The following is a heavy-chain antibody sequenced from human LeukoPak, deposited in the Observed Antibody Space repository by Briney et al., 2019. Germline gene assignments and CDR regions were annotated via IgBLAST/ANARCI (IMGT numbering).Heavy chain of an antibody. CDR3: ARDKTTHDAFDI. J-gene: IGHJ3*02. CDR2: IYTSGST. D-gene: IGHD4-11*01. CDR1: GGSISSYY. V-gene: IGHV4-4*07. Sequence: SETLSLTCTVSGGSISSYYWSWIRQPAGKGLEWIGRIYTSGSTNYNPSLKSRVTMSVDTSKNQFPLKLSSVTAADTAVYYCARDKTTHDAFDIWGQGTMVTVSS.